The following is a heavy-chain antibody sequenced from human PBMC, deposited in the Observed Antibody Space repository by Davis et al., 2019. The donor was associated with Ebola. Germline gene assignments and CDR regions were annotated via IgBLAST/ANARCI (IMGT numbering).Heavy chain of an antibody. J-gene: IGHJ4*02. CDR3: AKDRGSILTGYSH. CDR2: ISYDGSNK. Sequence: GESLKISCAASGFTFSSYAMHWVRQAPGKGLEWVAVISYDGSNKYYADSVKGRFTISRDNSKNTLYLQLNSLRPEDTAVYYCAKDRGSILTGYSHWGQGTLVTVSS. V-gene: IGHV3-30-3*01. D-gene: IGHD3-9*01. CDR1: GFTFSSYA.